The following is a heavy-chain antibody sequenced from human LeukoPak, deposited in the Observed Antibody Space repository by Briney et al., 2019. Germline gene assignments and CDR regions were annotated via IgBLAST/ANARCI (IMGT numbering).Heavy chain of an antibody. CDR2: INPNSGGT. J-gene: IGHJ5*02. D-gene: IGHD4-17*01. CDR1: GYTFTGYY. V-gene: IGHV1-2*02. Sequence: ASVKVSCKASGYTFTGYYMHWVRQAPGQGLEWMGWINPNSGGTNYAQKFQGRVTMTRDTSISTAYMELSRLRSDDTAVYYCARDRATTVTTGWFDPWGQGTLVTVSS. CDR3: ARDRATTVTTGWFDP.